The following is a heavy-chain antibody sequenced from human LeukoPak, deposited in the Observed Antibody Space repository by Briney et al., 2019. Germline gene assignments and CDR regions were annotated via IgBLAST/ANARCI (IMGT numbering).Heavy chain of an antibody. J-gene: IGHJ4*02. CDR2: ISSNGGST. CDR3: ARGRLYSSSSPHDY. CDR1: GFTFSSYA. V-gene: IGHV3-64*01. D-gene: IGHD6-6*01. Sequence: GGSLRLSCAASGFTFSSYAMHWVRQAPGKGLEYVSAISSNGGSTYYANSVKGRFTISRDNSKSTLYLQMGSLRAEDMAVYYCARGRLYSSSSPHDYWGQGTLVTVSS.